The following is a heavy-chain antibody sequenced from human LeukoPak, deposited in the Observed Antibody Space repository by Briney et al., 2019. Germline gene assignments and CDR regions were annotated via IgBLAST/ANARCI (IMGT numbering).Heavy chain of an antibody. V-gene: IGHV3-72*01. J-gene: IGHJ6*03. D-gene: IGHD3-3*01. CDR2: TRNKANSYTI. CDR3: ARAGTYYDFWSGFYYYYYYMDV. CDR1: GFTFSDHQ. Sequence: GGSLRLSCAASGFTFSDHQMDWVRQAPGKGLEWVGRTRNKANSYTIEYAASVKGRFTISRDDSKNSLYLQMNSLQPEDTAVYYCARAGTYYDFWSGFYYYYYYMDVWGKGTTVTVSS.